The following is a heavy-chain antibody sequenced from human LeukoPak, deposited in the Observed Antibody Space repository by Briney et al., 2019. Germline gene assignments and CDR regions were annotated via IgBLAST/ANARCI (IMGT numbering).Heavy chain of an antibody. V-gene: IGHV4-39*01. J-gene: IGHJ4*02. D-gene: IGHD3-3*01. CDR2: IYYSGST. Sequence: PSETLSLTCTVSGGSISSSSYYWGWIRQPPGKGLEWIGSIYYSGSTYYNPSLKSRVTISVDTSKNQFSLKLSSVTAADTAVYYCASPQTGFFGVARRRYYFDYWGQGTLVTVSS. CDR1: GGSISSSSYY. CDR3: ASPQTGFFGVARRRYYFDY.